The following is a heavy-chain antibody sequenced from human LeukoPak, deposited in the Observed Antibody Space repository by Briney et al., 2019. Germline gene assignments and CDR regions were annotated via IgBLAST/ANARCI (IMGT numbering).Heavy chain of an antibody. V-gene: IGHV3-49*04. Sequence: GGSLRLSCTASGFTFGDYAVSWVRQAPGKGLEWVGFIRSKAYGGTTEYAASVKDRFTISRDDSKSIAYLQMNSLETEDTAVYHCTRDIGPATGTTWYFDYWGQGTLVTVSS. J-gene: IGHJ4*02. CDR3: TRDIGPATGTTWYFDY. CDR1: GFTFGDYA. CDR2: IRSKAYGGTT. D-gene: IGHD1-1*01.